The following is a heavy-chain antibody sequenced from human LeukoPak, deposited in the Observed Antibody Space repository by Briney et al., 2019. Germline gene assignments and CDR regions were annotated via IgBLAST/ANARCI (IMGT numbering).Heavy chain of an antibody. CDR1: GYTFNKYG. J-gene: IGHJ5*02. CDR2: ISAYNGDT. D-gene: IGHD5-12*01. CDR3: PRDSGYDYWFDP. Sequence: ASVKVSCKASGYTFNKYGISWVRQAPGQGLEWMGWISAYNGDTNYEQKFQGRVTMTTDTSTSTAYLEVRSLRSDDTAVYYCPRDSGYDYWFDPWGQGTLVTVSS. V-gene: IGHV1-18*01.